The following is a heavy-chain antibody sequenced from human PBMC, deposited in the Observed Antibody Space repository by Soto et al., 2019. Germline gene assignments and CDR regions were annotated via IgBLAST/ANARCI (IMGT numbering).Heavy chain of an antibody. J-gene: IGHJ6*02. Sequence: QVRLEESGPGLVKPSETLSLICSVSGGSVNNANYFWNWIRQHPENGLVWMGYIYYNGSTRYNPFFKTRAALSIDTSKNQFSLRLNSVTVADTAVYFCARDADYGGSRGGMDVWGRGTTVTVSS. V-gene: IGHV4-31*03. CDR1: GGSVNNANYF. CDR2: IYYNGST. CDR3: ARDADYGGSRGGMDV. D-gene: IGHD4-17*01.